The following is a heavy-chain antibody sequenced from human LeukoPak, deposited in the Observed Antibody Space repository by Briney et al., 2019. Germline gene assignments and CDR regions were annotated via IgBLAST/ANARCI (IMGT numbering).Heavy chain of an antibody. D-gene: IGHD1-26*01. Sequence: GGSLRLSCAASGFTFSSYAIHWVRQAPGKGLERVALISYDGSSKYYADSVKGRFTVSRDNSKNTLYLQVSSLRTEDTAVYYCARGGSGSYYYYHYYMDVWGRGTTVTVSS. CDR1: GFTFSSYA. CDR2: ISYDGSSK. V-gene: IGHV3-30*04. CDR3: ARGGSGSYYYYHYYMDV. J-gene: IGHJ6*03.